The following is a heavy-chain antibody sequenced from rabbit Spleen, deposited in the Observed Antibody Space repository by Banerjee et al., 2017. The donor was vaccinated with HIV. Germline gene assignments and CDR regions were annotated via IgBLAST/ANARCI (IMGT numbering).Heavy chain of an antibody. CDR1: GFDFSSSYY. V-gene: IGHV1S45*01. Sequence: QEQLEESGGGLVKPEGSLTLTCKASGFDFSSSYYMCWVRQAPGKGLEWIGCTRTTTAGTWYASWVNGRFTVSNASSTTVTLQMTSLTVADTATYFCVRGDVGFGAVAAKWSLWGPGTLVTVS. CDR3: VRGDVGFGAVAAKWSL. J-gene: IGHJ4*01. CDR2: TRTTTAGT. D-gene: IGHD5-1*01.